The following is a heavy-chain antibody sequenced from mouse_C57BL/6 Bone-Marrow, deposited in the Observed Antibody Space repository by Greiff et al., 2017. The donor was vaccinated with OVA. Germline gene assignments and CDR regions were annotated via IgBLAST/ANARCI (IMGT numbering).Heavy chain of an antibody. CDR2: ISDGGSYT. CDR1: GFTFSSYA. V-gene: IGHV5-4*01. D-gene: IGHD1-1*01. J-gene: IGHJ3*01. CDR3: ARAVYCGPFAY. Sequence: EVQLVESGGGLVKPGGSLKLSCAASGFTFSSYAMSWVRQTPEKRLEWVATISDGGSYTYYPDNVKGRFTISRDNAKNNLYLQMSHLKSEDTAMYYCARAVYCGPFAYWGQGTLVTVSA.